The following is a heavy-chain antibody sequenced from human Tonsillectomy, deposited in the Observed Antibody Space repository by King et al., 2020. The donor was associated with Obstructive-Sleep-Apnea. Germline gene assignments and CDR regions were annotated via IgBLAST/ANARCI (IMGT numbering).Heavy chain of an antibody. CDR2: ISYDGSNK. CDR3: ARDYYYGSVSYSYRMGGFDY. D-gene: IGHD3-10*01. CDR1: GFTFSSYA. J-gene: IGHJ4*02. Sequence: LVESGGGVVQPGRSLRLSCAASGFTFSSYAMHWVRQAPGKGLEWVAVISYDGSNKYYADSVKGRFTISRANSKNTLYLQMNSPRAEDTAVYYCARDYYYGSVSYSYRMGGFDYWGQGTPVTVSS. V-gene: IGHV3-30*04.